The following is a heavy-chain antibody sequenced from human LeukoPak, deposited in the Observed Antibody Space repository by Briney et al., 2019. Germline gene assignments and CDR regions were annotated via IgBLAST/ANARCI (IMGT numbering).Heavy chain of an antibody. V-gene: IGHV5-51*01. CDR3: GRYGLSGNGYTSYFYYGMDF. CDR2: IYSDESLI. D-gene: IGHD5-24*01. J-gene: IGHJ6*02. CDR1: GYSFSKYW. Sequence: PGESLKISYAASGYSFSKYWIGWVRPTPGKGLEWMGFIYSDESLIRYSPSFEGQVTISADNSINTAYLQWNSLKASDTAMYYCGRYGLSGNGYTSYFYYGMDFWGQGTAVTVSS.